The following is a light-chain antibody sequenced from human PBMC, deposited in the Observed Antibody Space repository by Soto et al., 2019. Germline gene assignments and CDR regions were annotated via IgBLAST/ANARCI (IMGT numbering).Light chain of an antibody. J-gene: IGKJ1*01. Sequence: DILITQSPPTLSVSPGESVTLSCWASLTVSNNLAWYQQKPGQAPRILIYSASRRATGIPDRFTGSGAGTDCTRTINRVEPEDVAVDYCQQYAGSPRTFGQGTKVDIK. CDR2: SAS. CDR3: QQYAGSPRT. V-gene: IGKV3-20*01. CDR1: LTVSNN.